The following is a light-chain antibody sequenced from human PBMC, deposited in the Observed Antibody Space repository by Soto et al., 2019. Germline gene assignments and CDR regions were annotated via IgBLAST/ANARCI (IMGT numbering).Light chain of an antibody. Sequence: QSALTQPASVSGSPGQSITISCTGTSSDVGGYNYVSWYQQHPGKAPKLMIYDVSNRPSGVSNRSSGSKSGNTASLTISGLQAEDEAEYYCSSDTSSSTSVVFGGGTTLTVL. V-gene: IGLV2-14*01. CDR3: SSDTSSSTSVV. CDR2: DVS. CDR1: SSDVGGYNY. J-gene: IGLJ2*01.